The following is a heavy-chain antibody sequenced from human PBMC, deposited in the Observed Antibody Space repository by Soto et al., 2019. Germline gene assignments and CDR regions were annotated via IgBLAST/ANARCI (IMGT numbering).Heavy chain of an antibody. CDR2: VSGSSGSK. CDR1: GFTVSSYA. CDR3: AKDWCSGTTCYCLEN. D-gene: IGHD1-7*01. J-gene: IGHJ4*02. Sequence: EVQLLESGGGLVQPGGSLRLSCAASGFTVSSYAMSWVRQAPGKGLEWVSSVSGSSGSKSYADSVKGRFTISRDTSKSTVYLQMTSLRAEDTAVYFCAKDWCSGTTCYCLENWGQGTLVTVSS. V-gene: IGHV3-23*01.